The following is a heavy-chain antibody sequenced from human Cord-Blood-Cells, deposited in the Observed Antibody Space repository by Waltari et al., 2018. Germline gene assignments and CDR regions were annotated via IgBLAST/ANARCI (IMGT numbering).Heavy chain of an antibody. Sequence: QLQLQESGPGLVKPSETLSLTCTVSGGSISSSSYYWGWFRQPPGKGLEWIGSIYYSGSTYYNPSLKSRVTISVDTSKNQFSLKLSSVTAADTAVYYCARHGSPMVRGVPNWFDPWGQGTLVTVSS. CDR3: ARHGSPMVRGVPNWFDP. J-gene: IGHJ5*02. CDR1: GGSISSSSYY. CDR2: IYYSGST. D-gene: IGHD3-10*01. V-gene: IGHV4-39*07.